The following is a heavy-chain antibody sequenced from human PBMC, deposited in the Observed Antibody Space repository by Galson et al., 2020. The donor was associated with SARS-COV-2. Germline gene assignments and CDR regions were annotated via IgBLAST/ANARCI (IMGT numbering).Heavy chain of an antibody. CDR1: GYPLSEIS. J-gene: IGHJ3*01. CDR2: FDPEDGER. CDR3: ATWPGRRTGLVRDAFDF. V-gene: IGHV1-24*01. Sequence: ASVKVSCKVSGYPLSEISMRWVRQAPGEGLEWMGGFDPEDGERLYAQKFQGRVTMTEDTSSDTAYMELSSLTSEDTAVYYCATWPGRRTGLVRDAFDFWGQGTMVTVSS. D-gene: IGHD6-6*01.